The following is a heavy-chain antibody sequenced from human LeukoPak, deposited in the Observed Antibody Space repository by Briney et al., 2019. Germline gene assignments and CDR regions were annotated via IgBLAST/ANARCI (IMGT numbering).Heavy chain of an antibody. D-gene: IGHD6-13*01. Sequence: GGSLRLSCAASGFTFSSYSMNWVRQAPGKGLEWVSLISWDGGSTYYADSVKGRFTISRDNSKNSLYLQMNSLRTEDTALYYCAKAAPHSSSWYDGTFDYWGQGTLVTVSS. CDR1: GFTFSSYS. CDR2: ISWDGGST. CDR3: AKAAPHSSSWYDGTFDY. J-gene: IGHJ4*02. V-gene: IGHV3-43*01.